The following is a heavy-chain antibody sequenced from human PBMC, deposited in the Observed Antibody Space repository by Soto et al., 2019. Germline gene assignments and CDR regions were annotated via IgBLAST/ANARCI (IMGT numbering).Heavy chain of an antibody. V-gene: IGHV4-59*01. D-gene: IGHD2-15*01. CDR3: ARTSVVLYGMDV. Sequence: SETLSLTCTVSGGSINNYYWNWIRQTPGKGLEWIGYIYDSGTTDYNPSLKSRVTISLDTSQNQFYLKLRSVTTADTAVYYCARTSVVLYGMDVWGQGTTVTVSS. CDR1: GGSINNYY. J-gene: IGHJ6*02. CDR2: IYDSGTT.